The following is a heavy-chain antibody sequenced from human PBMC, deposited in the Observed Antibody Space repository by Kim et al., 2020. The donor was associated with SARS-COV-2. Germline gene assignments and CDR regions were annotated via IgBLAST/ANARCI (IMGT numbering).Heavy chain of an antibody. CDR3: ARDAYCTSVSCHDLYYYYMDV. Sequence: GGSLRLSCEASGFNFRSYAMSWVRQAPGKGLEWVAAISGSGDTIYYADSVRGRLTISRDTSKNTLYLLMNSLRAEDTAVYYCARDAYCTSVSCHDLYYYYMDVWGKGTTVTVSS. J-gene: IGHJ6*03. V-gene: IGHV3-23*01. D-gene: IGHD2-2*01. CDR2: ISGSGDTI. CDR1: GFNFRSYA.